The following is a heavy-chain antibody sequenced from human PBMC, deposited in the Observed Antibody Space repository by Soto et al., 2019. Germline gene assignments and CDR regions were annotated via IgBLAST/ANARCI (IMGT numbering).Heavy chain of an antibody. V-gene: IGHV1-18*01. J-gene: IGHJ4*02. CDR1: GYTFTSYG. CDR2: ISAYNGNT. Sequence: GASVKVSCKASGYTFTSYGISRVRQAPGQGLEWMGWISAYNGNTNYAQKLQGRVTMITDTSTSTAYMELRSLRSDDTAVYYCATERDPDYYSYWGQGTLVTVSS. D-gene: IGHD3-10*01. CDR3: ATERDPDYYSY.